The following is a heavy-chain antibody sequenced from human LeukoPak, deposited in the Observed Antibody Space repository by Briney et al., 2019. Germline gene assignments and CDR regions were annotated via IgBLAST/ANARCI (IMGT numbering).Heavy chain of an antibody. CDR1: GFTFSSYS. D-gene: IGHD3-10*02. Sequence: GGSLRLSCAASGFTFSSYSMNWVRQAPGKGLEWVSSISSSSSYIYYADSVKGRFTISRDNAKNSLYLQMNSLRAEDTAVYYCAELGITMIGGVWGKGTTVAVSS. V-gene: IGHV3-21*01. CDR3: AELGITMIGGV. J-gene: IGHJ6*04. CDR2: ISSSSSYI.